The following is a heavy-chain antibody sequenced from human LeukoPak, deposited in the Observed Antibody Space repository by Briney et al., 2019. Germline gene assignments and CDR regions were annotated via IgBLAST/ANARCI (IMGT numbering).Heavy chain of an antibody. CDR1: GGSISSGDYY. V-gene: IGHV4-30-4*01. J-gene: IGHJ5*02. Sequence: SQTLSLTCTVSGGSISSGDYYWSWIRQPPGTGLEWIGYIYYSGSTYYNPSLKSRVTISVDTSNNQFSLKLSSVTAADTAVYYCAREALRPSRWFDPWGQGTLVTASS. D-gene: IGHD4-17*01. CDR2: IYYSGST. CDR3: AREALRPSRWFDP.